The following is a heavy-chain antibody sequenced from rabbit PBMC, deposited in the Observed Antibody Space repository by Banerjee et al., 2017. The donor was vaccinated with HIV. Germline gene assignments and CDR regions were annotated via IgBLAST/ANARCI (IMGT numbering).Heavy chain of an antibody. CDR1: GFSFSSNYW. D-gene: IGHD6-1*01. CDR3: ASSVGYAYASFGL. CDR2: IYAGSSGTT. Sequence: QQQLEESGGGLVQPEGSLALTCTASGFSFSSNYWICWVRQAPGKGLEWIACIYAGSSGTTHYASWAKGRFTISKTSSTTVTLQMTNLTGADTATYFCASSVGYAYASFGLRGQGTLVTVS. V-gene: IGHV1S45*01. J-gene: IGHJ4*01.